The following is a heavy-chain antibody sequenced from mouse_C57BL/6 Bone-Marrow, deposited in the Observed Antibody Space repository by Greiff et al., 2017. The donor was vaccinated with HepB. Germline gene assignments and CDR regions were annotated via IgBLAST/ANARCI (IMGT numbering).Heavy chain of an antibody. CDR3: ARQEGWSYAMDY. V-gene: IGHV1-75*01. J-gene: IGHJ4*01. D-gene: IGHD2-3*01. Sequence: QVHVKQSGPELVKPGASVKISCKASGYTFTDYYINWVKQRPGQGLEWIGWIFPGSGSTYYNEKFKGKATLTVDKSSSTAYMLLSSLTSEDSAVYFCARQEGWSYAMDYWGQGTSVTVSS. CDR2: IFPGSGST. CDR1: GYTFTDYY.